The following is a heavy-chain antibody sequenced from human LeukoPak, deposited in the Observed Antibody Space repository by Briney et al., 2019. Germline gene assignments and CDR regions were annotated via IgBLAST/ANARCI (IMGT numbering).Heavy chain of an antibody. J-gene: IGHJ4*02. CDR1: GFTFSSYA. D-gene: IGHD6-13*01. CDR2: ISGSGGST. Sequence: QPGGSLRLSCAASGFTFSSYAMSWVRQAPGKGLEWVSAISGSGGSTYYPDSVKGRFTISRDNSKNTLYLQMNSLRAEDTAVHYCAKDPKQLVRDFDYWGQGTLVTVSS. CDR3: AKDPKQLVRDFDY. V-gene: IGHV3-23*01.